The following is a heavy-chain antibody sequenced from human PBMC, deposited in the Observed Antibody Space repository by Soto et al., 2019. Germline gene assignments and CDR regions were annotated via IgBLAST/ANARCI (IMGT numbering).Heavy chain of an antibody. CDR3: ARKGWNPPYYYYGMDV. Sequence: QVQLVQSGAEVKKPGSSVKVSCKASGGTFSSYAISWVRQAPGQGLERMGGIIPIFGTANYAQKFQGRVTITADESTSTAYMELSSLRSDDTAVYYCARKGWNPPYYYYGMDVWGQGTTVTVSS. CDR2: IIPIFGTA. D-gene: IGHD1-1*01. J-gene: IGHJ6*02. CDR1: GGTFSSYA. V-gene: IGHV1-69*01.